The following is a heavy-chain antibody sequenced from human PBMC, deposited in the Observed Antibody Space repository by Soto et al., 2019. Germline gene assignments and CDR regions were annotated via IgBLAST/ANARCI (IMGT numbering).Heavy chain of an antibody. D-gene: IGHD2-2*01. J-gene: IGHJ4*02. Sequence: SETLSLTCSVSGSSMTTYYWHWIRQAPGKGLEWIGFIYNSGRGSTGSNPSLSSRVTFSIETSKNQFSLKLSSVTAADTAVYYCARGVTGYCISTSCYGDFDYWGQGTLVTVSS. V-gene: IGHV4-59*01. CDR2: IYNSGRGST. CDR1: GSSMTTYY. CDR3: ARGVTGYCISTSCYGDFDY.